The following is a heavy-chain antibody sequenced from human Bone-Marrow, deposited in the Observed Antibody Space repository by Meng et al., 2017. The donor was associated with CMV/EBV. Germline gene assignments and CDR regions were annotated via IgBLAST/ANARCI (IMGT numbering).Heavy chain of an antibody. V-gene: IGHV3-30*04. CDR1: GFTFSSYA. J-gene: IGHJ4*02. CDR3: ARAEDSSGWSQLDY. Sequence: GGSLRLSCAASGFTFSSYAMHWVRQAPGKGLEWVAVISYDGSNKYYADSVKGRFTISRDNPKNTLYLQMNSLRAEDTAVYYCARAEDSSGWSQLDYWGQGTLVTVSS. CDR2: ISYDGSNK. D-gene: IGHD6-19*01.